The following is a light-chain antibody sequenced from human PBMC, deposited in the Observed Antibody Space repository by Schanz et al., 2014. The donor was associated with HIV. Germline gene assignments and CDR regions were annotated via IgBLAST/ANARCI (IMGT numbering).Light chain of an antibody. J-gene: IGKJ4*01. CDR2: GAS. CDR1: QSVSSSY. Sequence: EIVMTQSPATLSVSPGERATLSCRASQSVSSSYLAWYQQKPGQAPRLLIYGASSRATGIPDRFSGSGSGTDFTLTISRLEPEDFAVYYCQERSNWPTFGGGTKVEIK. V-gene: IGKV3D-20*02. CDR3: QERSNWPT.